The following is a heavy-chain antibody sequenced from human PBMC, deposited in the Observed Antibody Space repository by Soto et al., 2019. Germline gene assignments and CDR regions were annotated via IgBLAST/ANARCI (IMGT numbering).Heavy chain of an antibody. CDR1: GFTFSSYA. Sequence: PGGSLRLSCAASGFTFSSYAMSWVRQAPGKGLEWVSGISGSGGSTYYADSVKGRFTISRDNSKNTLYLQMNSLRAEDTAIFYCAKDRAVAGIDSFDIWGQGTQVTVSS. D-gene: IGHD6-19*01. CDR2: ISGSGGST. J-gene: IGHJ3*02. CDR3: AKDRAVAGIDSFDI. V-gene: IGHV3-23*01.